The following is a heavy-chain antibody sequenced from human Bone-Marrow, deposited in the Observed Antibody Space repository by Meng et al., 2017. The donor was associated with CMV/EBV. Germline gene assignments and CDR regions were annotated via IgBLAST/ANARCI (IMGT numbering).Heavy chain of an antibody. J-gene: IGHJ6*02. V-gene: IGHV1-58*01. CDR1: GFTFTSSA. CDR3: AAGWDIVVVPADYYYYYGMDV. Sequence: SVKVSCKASGFTFTSSAVQWVRQARGQRLEWIGWILVGSGNTNYAQKFQERVTITRDMSTSTAYMELSSLRSEDTAVYYCAAGWDIVVVPADYYYYYGMDVWGQGTTVTVSS. D-gene: IGHD2-2*01. CDR2: ILVGSGNT.